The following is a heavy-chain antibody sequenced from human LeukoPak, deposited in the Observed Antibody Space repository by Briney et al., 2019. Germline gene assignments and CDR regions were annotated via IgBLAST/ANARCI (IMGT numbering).Heavy chain of an antibody. CDR2: VYYSGST. D-gene: IGHD5-18*01. J-gene: IGHJ3*02. CDR1: GGSISTYY. V-gene: IGHV4-59*12. Sequence: SETLSLTCTVSGGSISTYYWSWIRQHPGKGLEWIGYVYYSGSTYYNPSLKSRVTISLDTSKNQFSLKLSSVTAADTAVYYCASGRYSHGYVSAFDIWGQGTMVTVSS. CDR3: ASGRYSHGYVSAFDI.